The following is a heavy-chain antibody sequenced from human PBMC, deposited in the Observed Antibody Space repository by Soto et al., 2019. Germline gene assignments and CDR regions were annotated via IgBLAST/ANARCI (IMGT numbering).Heavy chain of an antibody. CDR2: INPSARSA. V-gene: IGHV1-46*04. D-gene: IGHD1-1*01. CDR1: GYTFTNYY. J-gene: IGHJ4*02. Sequence: ASVKVSCKASGYTFTNYYLHWVRQAPGQGLEWVGMINPSARSASYAQKLRGRLTMDRDTSTTTVYMELSRLTSEDTAVYYCAGDNSAANGVLDHWGLGTLVTVSS. CDR3: AGDNSAANGVLDH.